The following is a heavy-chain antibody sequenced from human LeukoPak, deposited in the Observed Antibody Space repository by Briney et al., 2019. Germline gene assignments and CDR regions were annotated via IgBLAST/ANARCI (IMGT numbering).Heavy chain of an antibody. D-gene: IGHD6-6*01. Sequence: SETLSLTCTVSGGSISSRSDYWGWIRQPPGKGLEWIGSIYYSGSTYYNPSLKSRVTISVDTSKNQFSLKLSSVTAADTAVYYCARQIAARQYYYYYYMDVWGKGTTVTVSS. CDR1: GGSISSRSDY. CDR2: IYYSGST. V-gene: IGHV4-39*01. J-gene: IGHJ6*03. CDR3: ARQIAARQYYYYYYMDV.